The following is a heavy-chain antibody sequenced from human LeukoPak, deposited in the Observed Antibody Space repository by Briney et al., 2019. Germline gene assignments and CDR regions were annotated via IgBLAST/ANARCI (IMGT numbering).Heavy chain of an antibody. CDR2: ISSSSSYI. J-gene: IGHJ5*02. CDR1: GFTFSSYS. Sequence: GGSLRLSCAASGFTFSSYSMNWVRQAPGKGLEWVSSISSSSSYIYYADLVKGRFTISRDNAKNSLYLQMNSLRAEDTAVYYCARDYYDSSGFDWFDPWGQGTLVTVSS. D-gene: IGHD3-22*01. V-gene: IGHV3-21*01. CDR3: ARDYYDSSGFDWFDP.